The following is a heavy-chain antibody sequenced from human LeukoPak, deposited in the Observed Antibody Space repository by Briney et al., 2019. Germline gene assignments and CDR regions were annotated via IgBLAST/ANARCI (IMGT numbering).Heavy chain of an antibody. J-gene: IGHJ5*02. CDR1: GYTFTSYA. V-gene: IGHV7-4-1*02. D-gene: IGHD3-10*01. CDR3: ARALVGVITMVRGVIGWFDP. CDR2: INTNTGNP. Sequence: ASVKVSCKASGYTFTSYAMNWVRQAPGQGLEWMGWINTNTGNPTYAQGFTGRFVFSLDTSVSTAYLQTSSLKAEDTAVYYCARALVGVITMVRGVIGWFDPWGQGTLVTVSS.